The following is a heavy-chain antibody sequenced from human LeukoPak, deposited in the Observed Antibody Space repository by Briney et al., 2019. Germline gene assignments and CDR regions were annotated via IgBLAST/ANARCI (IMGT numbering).Heavy chain of an antibody. Sequence: GGSLKLSCAASGFTFSSYAMHWVRQAPGKGLEWVAVISYDGSNKYYADSVKGRFTISRDNSKNTLYLQMNSLRAEDTAVYYCAREHYGDYEGFDYWGQGTLVTVSS. CDR2: ISYDGSNK. D-gene: IGHD4-17*01. CDR3: AREHYGDYEGFDY. CDR1: GFTFSSYA. V-gene: IGHV3-30*04. J-gene: IGHJ4*02.